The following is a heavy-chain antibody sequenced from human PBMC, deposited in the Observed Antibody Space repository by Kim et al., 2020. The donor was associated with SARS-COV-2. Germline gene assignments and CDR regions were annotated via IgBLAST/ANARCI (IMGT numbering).Heavy chain of an antibody. V-gene: IGHV4-59*08. Sequence: SETLSLTCTVSGGSISSYYWSWIRQPPGKGLEWIGYIYYSGSTNYNPSLKSRVTISVDTSKNQFSLKLSSVTAADTAVYYCARGVVRWLRPDYFDYWGQGTLVTVSS. CDR3: ARGVVRWLRPDYFDY. J-gene: IGHJ4*02. CDR1: GGSISSYY. CDR2: IYYSGST. D-gene: IGHD5-12*01.